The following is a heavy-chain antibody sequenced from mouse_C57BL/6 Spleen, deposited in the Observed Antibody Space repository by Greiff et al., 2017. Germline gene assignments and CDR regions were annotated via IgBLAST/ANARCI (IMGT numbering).Heavy chain of an antibody. V-gene: IGHV1-39*01. D-gene: IGHD2-1*01. Sequence: VQLQQSGPELVKPGASVQISCKASGYSFTDYNMNWVKQSNGKSLEWIGVINPNYGTTSYNQKFKGKATLTVDQSSSSAYMQLNSLTSEDSAVYYCARCYGKDYYAMDYWGQGTSVTVSS. CDR3: ARCYGKDYYAMDY. CDR2: INPNYGTT. J-gene: IGHJ4*01. CDR1: GYSFTDYN.